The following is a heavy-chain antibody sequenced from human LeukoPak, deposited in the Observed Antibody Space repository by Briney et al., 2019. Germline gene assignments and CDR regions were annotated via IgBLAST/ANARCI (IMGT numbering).Heavy chain of an antibody. CDR1: GYTFTGYY. CDR3: ARDVRYSSSWWIFGEYYYYYMDV. J-gene: IGHJ6*03. V-gene: IGHV1-2*02. Sequence: ASVKVSCKASGYTFTGYYMHWVRQAPGQGLEWMGWINPNSGGTNYAQKFQGRVTMTRDTSISTAYMELSRLRSDDTAVYYCARDVRYSSSWWIFGEYYYYYMDVWGKGTTVTISS. D-gene: IGHD6-13*01. CDR2: INPNSGGT.